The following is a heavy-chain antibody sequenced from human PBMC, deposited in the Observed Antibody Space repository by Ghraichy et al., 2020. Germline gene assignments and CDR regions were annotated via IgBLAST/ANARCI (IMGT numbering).Heavy chain of an antibody. J-gene: IGHJ5*02. Sequence: SQTLSLTCAVYGGSFSGYYWSWIRQPPGKGLEWIGEINHSGSTNYNPSLKSRVTISVDTSKNQFSLKLSSVTAADTAVYYCARGLQLYYDFWSGYSALNWFDPWGQGTLVTVSS. CDR2: INHSGST. D-gene: IGHD3-3*01. V-gene: IGHV4-34*01. CDR1: GGSFSGYY. CDR3: ARGLQLYYDFWSGYSALNWFDP.